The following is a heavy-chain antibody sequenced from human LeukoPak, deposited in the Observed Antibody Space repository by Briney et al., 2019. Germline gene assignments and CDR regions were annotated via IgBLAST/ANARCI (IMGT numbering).Heavy chain of an antibody. CDR3: AHIPYYYDSSGSNDAFDI. Sequence: TLSLTYTVSGGSISSYYWSWIRQPPGKALEWLALIYWNDDKRYSPSLKSRLTITKDTSKNQVVLTMTNMDPVDTATYYCAHIPYYYDSSGSNDAFDIWGQGTKVTVSS. J-gene: IGHJ3*02. D-gene: IGHD3-22*01. CDR1: GGSISSYYW. CDR2: IYWNDDK. V-gene: IGHV2-5*01.